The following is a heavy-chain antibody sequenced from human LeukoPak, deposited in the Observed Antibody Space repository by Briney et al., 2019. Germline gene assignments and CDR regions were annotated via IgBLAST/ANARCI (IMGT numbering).Heavy chain of an antibody. J-gene: IGHJ4*02. Sequence: GGSLRLSCAASGFTFSSYSMNWVRQAPGEGLEWVSYISSSGSTIYYADSVKGRFTISRDNAKNSLYLQMNSLRAEDTAVYYCARPGPGWAFDYWGQGTLVTVSS. CDR3: ARPGPGWAFDY. V-gene: IGHV3-48*04. CDR2: ISSSGSTI. D-gene: IGHD6-19*01. CDR1: GFTFSSYS.